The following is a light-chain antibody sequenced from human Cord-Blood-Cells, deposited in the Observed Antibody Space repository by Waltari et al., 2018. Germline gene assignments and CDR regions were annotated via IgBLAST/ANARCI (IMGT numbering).Light chain of an antibody. CDR1: SSDVGGYNY. J-gene: IGLJ3*02. CDR3: SSYAGSSTLV. Sequence: QSALTQPASVSGSPGQSITISCTGTSSDVGGYNYVSWYQQHPGKAPNLMIYDVSKRPSGVPNRFSGSKSGNTASLTISGLQAEDEADYYCSSYAGSSTLVFGGGTKLTVL. CDR2: DVS. V-gene: IGLV2-14*01.